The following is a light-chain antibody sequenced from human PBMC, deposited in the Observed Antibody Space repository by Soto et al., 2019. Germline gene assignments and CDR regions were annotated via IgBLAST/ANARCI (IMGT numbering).Light chain of an antibody. CDR1: QGISHY. Sequence: DIQMTQSPSSLSASVGDRVTITCRASQGISHYLAWYQQKPGTVPNLLIYDASTLQSGVPSRFSGSGSGTDFTLTITSLQPEDVANYYCQKYNSAPWTFGQGTEVDIK. CDR2: DAS. J-gene: IGKJ1*01. CDR3: QKYNSAPWT. V-gene: IGKV1-27*01.